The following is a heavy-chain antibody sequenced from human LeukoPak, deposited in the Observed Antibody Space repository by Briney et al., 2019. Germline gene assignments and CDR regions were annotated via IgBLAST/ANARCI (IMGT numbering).Heavy chain of an antibody. CDR2: FYSGGST. Sequence: PGGSLRLSCAASGFTVSDNYMSWVCQAPGKGLEWVSVFYSGGSTRYADSVKGRFTISRDNSKNTLYLQLNSLRAEDTAVYSCASSSWSSEYFHYWGQGTLVTVSS. D-gene: IGHD6-13*01. CDR3: ASSSWSSEYFHY. V-gene: IGHV3-66*01. J-gene: IGHJ1*01. CDR1: GFTVSDNY.